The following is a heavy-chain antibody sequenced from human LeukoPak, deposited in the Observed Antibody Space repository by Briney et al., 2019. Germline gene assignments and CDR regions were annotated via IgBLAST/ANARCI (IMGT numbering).Heavy chain of an antibody. Sequence: GASVKVSCKASGYTFTSYYMHWVRQAPGQGLEWMAMINPSGGSTTYAQTFQGRVTMTRDTSTSTVYMELSSLRSEDTAVYYCARGGGARGYYGSGSYYHFDYWGQGTLVTVSS. CDR2: INPSGGST. CDR3: ARGGGARGYYGSGSYYHFDY. J-gene: IGHJ4*02. CDR1: GYTFTSYY. V-gene: IGHV1-46*01. D-gene: IGHD3-10*01.